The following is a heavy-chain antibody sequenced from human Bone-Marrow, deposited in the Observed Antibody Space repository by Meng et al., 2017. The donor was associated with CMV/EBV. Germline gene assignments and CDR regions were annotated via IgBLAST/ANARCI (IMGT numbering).Heavy chain of an antibody. Sequence: SCYTFIAHSIHWVRQAPGQGLEWMGRISAYNGNTNYAQKLQGRVTMTADTSTSTAYMELRSLRSDDTAVYYCARGRIAAAGTFWFDPWGQGTLVTVSS. J-gene: IGHJ5*02. CDR2: ISAYNGNT. V-gene: IGHV1-18*04. CDR1: CYTFIAHS. D-gene: IGHD6-13*01. CDR3: ARGRIAAAGTFWFDP.